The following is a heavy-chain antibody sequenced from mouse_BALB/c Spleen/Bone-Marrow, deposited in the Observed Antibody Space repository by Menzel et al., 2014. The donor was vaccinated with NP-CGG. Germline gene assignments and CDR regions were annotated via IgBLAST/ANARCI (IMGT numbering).Heavy chain of an antibody. D-gene: IGHD2-3*01. CDR1: GFAFSSYD. Sequence: EVQRVESGGGLVKPGGSLKLSCAASGFAFSSYDMSWVRQTPEKRLEWVAYISSGGGSTYYPDTVKGRFTISRDNAKNNLYLQMSSLKSEDTAMYYCARHEDGYYDAMDYWGQGTSVTVSS. CDR3: ARHEDGYYDAMDY. V-gene: IGHV5-12-1*01. J-gene: IGHJ4*01. CDR2: ISSGGGST.